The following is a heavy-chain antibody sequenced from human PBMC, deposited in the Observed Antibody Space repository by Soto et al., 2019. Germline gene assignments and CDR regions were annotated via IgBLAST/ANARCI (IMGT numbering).Heavy chain of an antibody. J-gene: IGHJ4*02. Sequence: VPLLESGGGLVQPGGSLRLSCAASGFTFSSYAMSWVRQAPGKGLEWVSAISGSGGSTYYADSVKGRFTISRDNSKNTLYLQMNSLRAEDTAVYYCAKRSGYCSGGSCYSRQGYYFDYWGQGTLVTVSS. CDR2: ISGSGGST. D-gene: IGHD2-15*01. CDR3: AKRSGYCSGGSCYSRQGYYFDY. V-gene: IGHV3-23*01. CDR1: GFTFSSYA.